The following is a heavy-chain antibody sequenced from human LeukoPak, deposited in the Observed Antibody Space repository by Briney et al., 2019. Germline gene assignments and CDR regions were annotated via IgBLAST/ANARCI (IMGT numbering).Heavy chain of an antibody. CDR1: GFTFSSYA. CDR3: AKDLNFWSGYYDGFDY. J-gene: IGHJ4*02. D-gene: IGHD3-3*01. V-gene: IGHV3-23*01. Sequence: GGSLRHSCAASGFTFSSYAMSWVRQAPGKGLEWVSAISGSGGSTYYADSVKGRFTISRDNSKNTLYLQMNSLRAEDTAVYYCAKDLNFWSGYYDGFDYWGQGTLVTVSS. CDR2: ISGSGGST.